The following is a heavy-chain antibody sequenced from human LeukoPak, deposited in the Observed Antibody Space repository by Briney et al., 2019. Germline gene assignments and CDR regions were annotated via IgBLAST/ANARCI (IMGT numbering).Heavy chain of an antibody. CDR3: ARSPPNYYDSDGYYSHYDY. J-gene: IGHJ4*02. CDR2: VSFSSSNM. V-gene: IGHV3-48*04. D-gene: IGHD3-22*01. Sequence: GGSLRLSCAASGFTFSIYSMNWVRQAPGKGLEWVSFVSFSSSNMYYADSVKGRFTISRDNAKNSLYLQMNSLRVEDTAVYYGARSPPNYYDSDGYYSHYDYWGQGTLVTVSS. CDR1: GFTFSIYS.